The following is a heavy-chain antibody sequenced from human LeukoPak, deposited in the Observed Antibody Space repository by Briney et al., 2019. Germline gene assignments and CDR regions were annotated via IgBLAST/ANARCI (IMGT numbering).Heavy chain of an antibody. J-gene: IGHJ4*02. CDR2: TNRDGSRT. D-gene: IGHD5-24*01. CDR1: GFSFSSHW. V-gene: IGHV3-74*01. Sequence: GGSLRLSCAASGFSFSSHWMHWVRQVPGKGLVWVSHTNRDGSRTIYADSVKGRFTASRDNTKNTLYLQMNSLRDEDTALYHCARDGLDELPLEDWGQGTLVTVSS. CDR3: ARDGLDELPLED.